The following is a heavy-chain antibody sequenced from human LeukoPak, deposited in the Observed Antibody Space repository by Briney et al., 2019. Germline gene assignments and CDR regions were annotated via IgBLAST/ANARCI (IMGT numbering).Heavy chain of an antibody. J-gene: IGHJ5*02. Sequence: ASVKVSCEASGYTFTGYYMHWVRQAPGQGLEWMGWINPNSGGTNYAQKFQGRVTMTRDTSISTAYMELSRLRSDDTAVYYCARDYYDSSGYSSYWFDHWGQGTLVTVSS. CDR2: INPNSGGT. D-gene: IGHD3-22*01. V-gene: IGHV1-2*02. CDR1: GYTFTGYY. CDR3: ARDYYDSSGYSSYWFDH.